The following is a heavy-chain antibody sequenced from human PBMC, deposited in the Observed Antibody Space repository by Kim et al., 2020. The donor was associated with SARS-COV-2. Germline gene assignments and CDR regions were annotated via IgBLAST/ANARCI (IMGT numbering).Heavy chain of an antibody. D-gene: IGHD3-9*01. CDR2: INHSGST. CDR1: GGSFSGYY. J-gene: IGHJ6*02. V-gene: IGHV4-34*01. CDR3: ARGPYYYDILTGYENYYGMDV. Sequence: SETLSLTCAVYGGSFSGYYWSWIRQPPGKGLEWIGEINHSGSTNYNPSLKSRVTISVDTSKNQFSLKLSSVTAADTAVYYCARGPYYYDILTGYENYYGMDVWGQGTTVTVSS.